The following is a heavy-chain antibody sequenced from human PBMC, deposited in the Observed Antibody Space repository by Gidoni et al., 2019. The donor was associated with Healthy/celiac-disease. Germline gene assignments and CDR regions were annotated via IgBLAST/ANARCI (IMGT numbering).Heavy chain of an antibody. CDR2: TKSKPDGGTT. Sequence: EVQLVGSGGGLVKPGRSLGLSVAASGVTVRNACMTWCRQDPGKGLEWVGRTKSKPDGGTTGYAAPVKGTFTISRDDSKTTLYLQMNSLKTEDTAVSYCPAGRNLGYCSSTSCYADGWFDPWGQGTLVTVSS. J-gene: IGHJ5*02. D-gene: IGHD2-2*01. V-gene: IGHV3-15*01. CDR3: PAGRNLGYCSSTSCYADGWFDP. CDR1: GVTVRNAC.